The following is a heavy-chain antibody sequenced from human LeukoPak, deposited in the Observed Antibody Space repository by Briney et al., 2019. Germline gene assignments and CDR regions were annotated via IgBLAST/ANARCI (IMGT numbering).Heavy chain of an antibody. Sequence: ASVKVSCKASGYTFTSYYMHWVRQAPGQGLEWVGIINPDSGNTTYAQKFQGRVTMTRDTSTSTVYMELSSLRSEDTAVYYCARGPRITLIRGGQWYYYMDVWGKGTTVTISS. V-gene: IGHV1-46*01. CDR1: GYTFTSYY. J-gene: IGHJ6*03. D-gene: IGHD3-10*01. CDR2: INPDSGNT. CDR3: ARGPRITLIRGGQWYYYMDV.